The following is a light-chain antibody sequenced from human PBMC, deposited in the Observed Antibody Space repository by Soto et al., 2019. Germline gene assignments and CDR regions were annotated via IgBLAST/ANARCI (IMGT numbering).Light chain of an antibody. Sequence: GDIVPITFRASQSLSSSLAWYQQKPGKAPNLLIYEASSLESGVPSRFSGSGSGTEFTLTISSLQPDDFATYYCQQYDSYPWMFGQGTKVDIK. CDR1: QSLSSS. CDR2: EAS. J-gene: IGKJ1*01. V-gene: IGKV1-5*01. CDR3: QQYDSYPWM.